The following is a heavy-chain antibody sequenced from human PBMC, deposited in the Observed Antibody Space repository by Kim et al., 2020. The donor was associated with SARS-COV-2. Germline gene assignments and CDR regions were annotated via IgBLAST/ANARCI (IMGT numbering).Heavy chain of an antibody. CDR1: GFTFSSYG. Sequence: GGSLRLSCAASGFTFSSYGMHWVRQAPGKGLEWVAVISYDGSNKYYADSVKGRFTISRDNSKNTLYLQMNSLRAEDTAVYYCAKDGYGDDGGPFDYWGQGTLVTVSS. J-gene: IGHJ4*02. CDR2: ISYDGSNK. D-gene: IGHD4-17*01. CDR3: AKDGYGDDGGPFDY. V-gene: IGHV3-30*18.